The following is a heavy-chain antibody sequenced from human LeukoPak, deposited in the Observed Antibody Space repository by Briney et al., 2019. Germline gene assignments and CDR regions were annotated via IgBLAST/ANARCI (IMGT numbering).Heavy chain of an antibody. CDR2: IVVGSGNT. Sequence: SVKVSCKASGFTFTSSAMQWVRQARGQRLEWIGWIVVGSGNTNYAQKFQERVTITRDMSTSTAYMEMSSLRSEDTAVYYCAAGYYYDSSGYFTPLWWGQGTLVTVSS. V-gene: IGHV1-58*02. D-gene: IGHD3-22*01. CDR3: AAGYYYDSSGYFTPLW. J-gene: IGHJ4*02. CDR1: GFTFTSSA.